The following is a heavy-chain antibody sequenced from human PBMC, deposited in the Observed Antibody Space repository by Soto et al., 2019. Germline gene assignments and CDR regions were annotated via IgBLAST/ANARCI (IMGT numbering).Heavy chain of an antibody. J-gene: IGHJ4*02. Sequence: EVQLLESGGGLVQPGGSLRLSCAASGFTFSSYAMTWVRQAPGKGLEWVAASSDTGVNTFYAESVKGRFTISRDNSKNTLHLQMNSLRAEDTALYYCAKDAGSFDYWGQGTLVTGSS. CDR3: AKDAGSFDY. CDR1: GFTFSSYA. V-gene: IGHV3-23*01. CDR2: SSDTGVNT.